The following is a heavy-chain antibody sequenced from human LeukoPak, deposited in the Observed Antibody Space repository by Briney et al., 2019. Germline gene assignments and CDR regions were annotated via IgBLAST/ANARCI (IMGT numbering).Heavy chain of an antibody. CDR2: FDPEDGET. CDR1: GYTLTELS. CDR3: ATVINRAVAGSAFDY. Sequence: ASVKVSCKVSGYTLTELSMLWVRQAPGKGLEWMGAFDPEDGETIYAQKFQGRVTMTEDTSTDTAYMELSSLRSEDTAVYYCATVINRAVAGSAFDYWGQGTLVTVSS. D-gene: IGHD6-19*01. V-gene: IGHV1-24*01. J-gene: IGHJ4*02.